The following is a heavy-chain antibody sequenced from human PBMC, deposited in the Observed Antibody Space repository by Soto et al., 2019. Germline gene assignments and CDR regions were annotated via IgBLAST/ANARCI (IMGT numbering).Heavy chain of an antibody. Sequence: ASVKVSXKASGYTFTSYYMHWVRQAPGQGLEWMGIINPSGGSTSYAQKFQGRVTMTRDTSTSTVYMELSSLRSEDTAVYYCAREYYSDSSGYGPLFDYWGQGTLVTVSS. CDR2: INPSGGST. D-gene: IGHD3-22*01. CDR3: AREYYSDSSGYGPLFDY. CDR1: GYTFTSYY. V-gene: IGHV1-46*01. J-gene: IGHJ4*02.